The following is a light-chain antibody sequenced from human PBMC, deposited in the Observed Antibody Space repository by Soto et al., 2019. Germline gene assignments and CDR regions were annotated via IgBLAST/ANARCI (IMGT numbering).Light chain of an antibody. CDR1: RSFASSY. Sequence: EIVLTQSPVTLSLSPGERATLSCRASRSFASSYLGWYQQKPGQAPRLLIYAASTTATGIPDRFSGSGSATDFTLTISRLEPEDSAVYYCQHYDSSPPYTFGQGTKLEIK. J-gene: IGKJ2*01. V-gene: IGKV3-20*01. CDR3: QHYDSSPPYT. CDR2: AAS.